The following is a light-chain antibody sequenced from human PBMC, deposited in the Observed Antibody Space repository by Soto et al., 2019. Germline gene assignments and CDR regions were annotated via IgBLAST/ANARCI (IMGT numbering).Light chain of an antibody. Sequence: EIVLTQSPGTLSLSPWERATLSCRASQSVSTTSIAWYQQRPGQAPRLLIYNTYKRVTGIPDRFSGSGSGTGFTLDVSRLEPEDFAGYCCQHYGGPSFTFGQGTTLEI. V-gene: IGKV3-20*01. CDR3: QHYGGPSFT. CDR1: QSVSTTS. J-gene: IGKJ2*01. CDR2: NTY.